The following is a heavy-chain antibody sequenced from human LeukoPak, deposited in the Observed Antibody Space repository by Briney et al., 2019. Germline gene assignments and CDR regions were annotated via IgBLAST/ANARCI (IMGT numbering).Heavy chain of an antibody. Sequence: PGGSLRLSCAASGFTVGSNYMNWVRQAPGKGLQWVSVIYSGGTTDYADSVKGRFIISRDNSKNTVYLQMNSLRAEDTAMYHCARSSGGSHFDYWGQGTLVTVS. D-gene: IGHD1-26*01. CDR3: ARSSGGSHFDY. CDR2: IYSGGTT. V-gene: IGHV3-53*01. CDR1: GFTVGSNY. J-gene: IGHJ4*02.